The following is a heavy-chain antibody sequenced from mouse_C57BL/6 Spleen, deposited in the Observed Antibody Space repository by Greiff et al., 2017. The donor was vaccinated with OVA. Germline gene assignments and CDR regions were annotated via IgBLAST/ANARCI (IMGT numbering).Heavy chain of an antibody. Sequence: EVQLQQSVAELVRPGASVKLSCTASGFNIKNTYMHWVKQRPEQGLEWIGRIDPANGNTKYAPKIQSKATITADTSSNTAYLQLSSLTSEDTAIYYCASRRKGDWYFDVWGTGTTVTVSS. CDR1: GFNIKNTY. J-gene: IGHJ1*03. V-gene: IGHV14-3*01. CDR2: IDPANGNT. CDR3: ASRRKGDWYFDV.